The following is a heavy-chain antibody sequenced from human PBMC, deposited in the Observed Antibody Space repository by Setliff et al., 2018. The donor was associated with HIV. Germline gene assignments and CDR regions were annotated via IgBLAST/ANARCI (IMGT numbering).Heavy chain of an antibody. CDR2: ASRGGST. Sequence: SETLSLTCGVDDGSFSGYSWSWIRQSPGKGLEWIGEASRGGSTTYNPSLTGRVSVSVDTSKSQFSLKLTNVTAADAAVYYCARAVCPSLNCYSFFNYWGHGSLVTVSS. D-gene: IGHD2-15*01. J-gene: IGHJ4*01. V-gene: IGHV4-34*01. CDR1: DGSFSGYS. CDR3: ARAVCPSLNCYSFFNY.